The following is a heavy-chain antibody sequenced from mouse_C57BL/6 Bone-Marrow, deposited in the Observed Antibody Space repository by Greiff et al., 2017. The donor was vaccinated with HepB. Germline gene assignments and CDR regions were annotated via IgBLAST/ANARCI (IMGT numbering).Heavy chain of an antibody. V-gene: IGHV5-15*01. J-gene: IGHJ4*01. Sequence: EVHLVESGGGLVQPGWSLKLSCAASGFTFSDYGMAWVRQAPRKGPEWVAFISNLAYSIYYADTVTGRFTISRENAKNTLYLEMSSLRSEDTAMYYCARWGYRNAMDYWGQGTSVTVSS. CDR1: GFTFSDYG. CDR2: ISNLAYSI. CDR3: ARWGYRNAMDY.